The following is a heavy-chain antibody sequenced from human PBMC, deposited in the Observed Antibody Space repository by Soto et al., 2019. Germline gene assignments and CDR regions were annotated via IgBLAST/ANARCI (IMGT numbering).Heavy chain of an antibody. CDR1: GFTFSTYW. Sequence: GGSLRLSCAASGFTFSTYWMHWVRQAPGTGLEWVSRIKGDGSSTSYADSVEGRFTISRDNAKNTVYLQMNSLGAEDTAVYWCARGIRNYYGVDVWGQGTTVTVS. CDR2: IKGDGSST. J-gene: IGHJ6*02. CDR3: ARGIRNYYGVDV. V-gene: IGHV3-74*01.